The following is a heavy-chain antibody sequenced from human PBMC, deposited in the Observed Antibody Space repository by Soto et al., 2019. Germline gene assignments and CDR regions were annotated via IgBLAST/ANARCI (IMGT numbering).Heavy chain of an antibody. CDR1: GYSFTIYW. Sequence: PGESLKISCKGSGYSFTIYWISWVRQMPGKGLEWMGRIDPSDSYTNYSPSFQGHVTISADKSISTAYLQWSSLKASDTAMYYCARRGGIVVVPAAIGYYGMDVWGQGTTVTVSS. CDR2: IDPSDSYT. D-gene: IGHD2-2*02. V-gene: IGHV5-10-1*01. CDR3: ARRGGIVVVPAAIGYYGMDV. J-gene: IGHJ6*02.